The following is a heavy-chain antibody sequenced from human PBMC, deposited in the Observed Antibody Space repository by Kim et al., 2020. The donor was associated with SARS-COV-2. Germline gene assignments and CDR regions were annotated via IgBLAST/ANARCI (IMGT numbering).Heavy chain of an antibody. J-gene: IGHJ3*02. CDR1: GFTFSNAW. CDR3: TTGTDSSGYQRHDAFDI. Sequence: GGSLRLSCAASGFTFSNAWMSWVRQAPGKGLEWVGRIKSKTDGGTTDYAAPVKGRFTISRDDSKNTLYLQMNSLKTEDTAVYYCTTGTDSSGYQRHDAFDIWGQGTMVTVSS. D-gene: IGHD3-22*01. V-gene: IGHV3-15*01. CDR2: IKSKTDGGTT.